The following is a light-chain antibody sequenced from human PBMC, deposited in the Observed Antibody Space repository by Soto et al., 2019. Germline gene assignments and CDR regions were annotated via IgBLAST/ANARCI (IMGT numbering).Light chain of an antibody. CDR3: GTWDSSLSAWV. V-gene: IGLV1-51*01. CDR1: NSNIGNNY. J-gene: IGLJ3*02. Sequence: QSVLTQPPSVSAAPGHTVTISCSGSNSNIGNNYVSWYQQLPGTAPKLLIYDNNKRPSGIPDRFSGSRSGTSATLGITGLQTGDEADYYCGTWDSSLSAWVFGGGTKLTVL. CDR2: DNN.